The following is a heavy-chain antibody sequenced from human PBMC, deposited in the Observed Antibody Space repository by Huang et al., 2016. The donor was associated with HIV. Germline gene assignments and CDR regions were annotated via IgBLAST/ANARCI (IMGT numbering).Heavy chain of an antibody. Sequence: EVHLLESGGGLVQPGGSLRLSCAASGFSCSSSAMSWVRLAPVRGREWVSTVSKRASSRHYSDSVRGRFTISRDNSKDTLYLQMNSLRAEDTALYYCAKDLVTYDSSGSVWGQGTLVTVSS. CDR1: GFSCSSSA. D-gene: IGHD3-22*01. J-gene: IGHJ4*02. V-gene: IGHV3-23*01. CDR2: VSKRASSR. CDR3: AKDLVTYDSSGSV.